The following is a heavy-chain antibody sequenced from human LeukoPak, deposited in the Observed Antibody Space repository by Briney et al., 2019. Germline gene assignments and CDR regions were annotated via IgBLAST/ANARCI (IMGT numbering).Heavy chain of an antibody. Sequence: AGGSLRLSCAASGFTFSSYSMNWVRQAPGKGLEWVSSISSGSSYIYYADSVKGRFTISRDNAKNSLYLQMNSLRAEDTAVYYCAGQWELPSYYYYYYMDVWGKGTTVTISS. J-gene: IGHJ6*03. D-gene: IGHD1-26*01. CDR2: ISSGSSYI. V-gene: IGHV3-21*01. CDR3: AGQWELPSYYYYYYMDV. CDR1: GFTFSSYS.